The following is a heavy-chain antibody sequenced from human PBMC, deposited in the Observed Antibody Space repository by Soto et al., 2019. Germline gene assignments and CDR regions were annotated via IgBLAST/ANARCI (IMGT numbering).Heavy chain of an antibody. CDR3: ARTHIKERHFDY. CDR1: GDSISRGDYY. Sequence: SETLSLTCTVCGDSISRGDYYWTWIRQPPGKGLEWIGHIYYSGSTYYNPSLKSRVSISVDTSKNHFSLKLSSVTAADTAVYYCARTHIKERHFDYWGQGTLVTVSS. J-gene: IGHJ4*02. D-gene: IGHD2-21*01. CDR2: IYYSGST. V-gene: IGHV4-30-4*01.